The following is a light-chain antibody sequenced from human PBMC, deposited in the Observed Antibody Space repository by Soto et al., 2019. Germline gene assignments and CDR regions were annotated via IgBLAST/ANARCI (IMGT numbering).Light chain of an antibody. V-gene: IGKV1-5*03. CDR1: QSISSW. CDR3: LQYNTLYT. CDR2: KAS. J-gene: IGKJ2*01. Sequence: DIQMTQSPSTLSASIGDRVTITCRASQSISSWLAWYQQKPGKAPRLLIYKASNLESGVPSRFGGSGSGTDFTLTISSLQPDDFATYYCLQYNTLYTFGQGTKLDIK.